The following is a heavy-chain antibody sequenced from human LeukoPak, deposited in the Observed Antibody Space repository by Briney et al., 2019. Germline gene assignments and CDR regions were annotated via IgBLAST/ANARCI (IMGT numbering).Heavy chain of an antibody. CDR1: GFTFSGYG. CDR3: ARAPAYDFWSGYLDY. CDR2: IWSDGSNK. J-gene: IGHJ4*02. V-gene: IGHV3-33*01. Sequence: GSLRLSCATSGFTFSGYGMHWVRQAPGKGLEWVTVIWSDGSNKYYADSVKGRFTISRDNAKNSLYLQMNSLRAEDTAVYYCARAPAYDFWSGYLDYWGQGTLVTVSS. D-gene: IGHD3-3*01.